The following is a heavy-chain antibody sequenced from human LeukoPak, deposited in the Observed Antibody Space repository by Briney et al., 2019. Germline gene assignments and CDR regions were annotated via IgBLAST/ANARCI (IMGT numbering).Heavy chain of an antibody. CDR1: GDSINNNNYY. V-gene: IGHV4-39*01. D-gene: IGHD2-21*01. Sequence: PSETLSLTCTVSGDSINNNNYYWGWVRQPPGKGLEWIGNIYYNGRTYYSPSLKSRGTISVDTSNNQFSLRLSSVTAADTAVYYCASYYCNTDCYLFDSWGQGTLVTVSS. CDR2: IYYNGRT. CDR3: ASYYCNTDCYLFDS. J-gene: IGHJ4*02.